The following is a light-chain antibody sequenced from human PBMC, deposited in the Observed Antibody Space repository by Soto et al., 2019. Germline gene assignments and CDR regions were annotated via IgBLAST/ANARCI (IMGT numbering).Light chain of an antibody. V-gene: IGKV3-20*01. J-gene: IGKJ3*01. CDR1: QSVSSSY. Sequence: EIVLTQSPGTLSLSPGERATLSCRASQSVSSSYLAWYQQKPGQAPRLLIYGASSRATGIPDRFSGSGSGTDFTLTISRLEPEDFAVYYCQQYGSSPGITFGPGTKVGYQ. CDR3: QQYGSSPGIT. CDR2: GAS.